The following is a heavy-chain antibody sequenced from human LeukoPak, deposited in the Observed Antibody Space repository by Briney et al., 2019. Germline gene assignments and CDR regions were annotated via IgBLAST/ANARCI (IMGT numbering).Heavy chain of an antibody. V-gene: IGHV3-73*01. CDR1: GFTFSGSA. CDR3: IRASDDFWWYFDY. D-gene: IGHD3-3*01. Sequence: GGSLRLSRAASGFTFSGSAMHWVRQASGKGLEWVGRIRSKANSYATAYAASVKGRFTISRDDSKNTAYLQMNSLKTEDTAVYYCIRASDDFWWYFDYWGQGTLVTVSS. J-gene: IGHJ4*02. CDR2: IRSKANSYAT.